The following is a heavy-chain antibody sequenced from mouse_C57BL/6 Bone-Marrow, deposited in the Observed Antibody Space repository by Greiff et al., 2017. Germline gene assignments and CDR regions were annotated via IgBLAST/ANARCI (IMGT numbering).Heavy chain of an antibody. J-gene: IGHJ1*03. V-gene: IGHV1-64*01. D-gene: IGHD1-1*01. CDR3: ARWNDYYGSSYWYFDV. Sequence: VQLQQPGAELVKPGASVKLSCKASGYTFTSYWMHWVKQRPGQGLEWIGMIHPNSGSTNYNEKFKSKATLTVDKSSSTAYMQLSSLTSEDSAVYYWARWNDYYGSSYWYFDVWGTGTTVTVSS. CDR1: GYTFTSYW. CDR2: IHPNSGST.